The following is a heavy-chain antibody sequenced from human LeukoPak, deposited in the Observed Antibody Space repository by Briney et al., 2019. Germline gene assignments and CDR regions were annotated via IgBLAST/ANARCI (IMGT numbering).Heavy chain of an antibody. CDR2: ISWNGGIT. CDR3: ARVDYDSSAAEFDY. V-gene: IGHV3-20*04. D-gene: IGHD3-22*01. J-gene: IGHJ4*02. Sequence: GGSLRLSCAASGFNFSNYEMNWIRQAPGRGLEWVSGISWNGGITGYADSVKGRFTISRDNAKNSLYLQMNSLRVEDTALYYRARVDYDSSAAEFDYWGQGTLVSVSS. CDR1: GFNFSNYE.